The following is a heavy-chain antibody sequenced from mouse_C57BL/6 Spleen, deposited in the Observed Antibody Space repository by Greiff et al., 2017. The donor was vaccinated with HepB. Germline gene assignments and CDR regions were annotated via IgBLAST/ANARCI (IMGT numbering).Heavy chain of an antibody. V-gene: IGHV14-4*01. J-gene: IGHJ2*01. CDR1: GFNIKDDY. Sequence: EVKLQESGAELVRPGASVKLSCTASGFNIKDDYMHWVKQRPEQGLEWIGWIDPENGDTEYASKFQGKATITADTSSNTAYLQLSSLTSEDTAVYYCTGGTNLGYWGQGTTLTVSS. D-gene: IGHD3-3*01. CDR2: IDPENGDT. CDR3: TGGTNLGY.